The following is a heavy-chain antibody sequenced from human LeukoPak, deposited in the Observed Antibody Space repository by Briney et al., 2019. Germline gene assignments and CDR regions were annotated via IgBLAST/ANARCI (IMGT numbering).Heavy chain of an antibody. CDR2: INPNSGGT. Sequence: ASVKVSCKASGYTFTGYYMHWVRQAPGQGLEWMGWINPNSGGTNYAQKFQGRVTMTRDTSISTAYMELSRLRSDDTAVYYCARDRNEHTLNWFDPWGQGTLITVSS. CDR3: ARDRNEHTLNWFDP. CDR1: GYTFTGYY. D-gene: IGHD2-21*01. V-gene: IGHV1-2*02. J-gene: IGHJ5*02.